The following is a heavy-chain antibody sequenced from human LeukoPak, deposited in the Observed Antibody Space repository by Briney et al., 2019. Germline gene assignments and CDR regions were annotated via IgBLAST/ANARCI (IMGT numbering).Heavy chain of an antibody. CDR2: INHSGST. Sequence: SETLSLTCAVYGGSFSGYYWSWIRQPPGKGLEWIGEINHSGSTNHNPSLKSRVTISVDTSKNQFSLKLSSVTAADTAVYYCARGLYGDYYFDYWGQGTLVTVSS. J-gene: IGHJ4*02. CDR3: ARGLYGDYYFDY. CDR1: GGSFSGYY. D-gene: IGHD4-17*01. V-gene: IGHV4-34*01.